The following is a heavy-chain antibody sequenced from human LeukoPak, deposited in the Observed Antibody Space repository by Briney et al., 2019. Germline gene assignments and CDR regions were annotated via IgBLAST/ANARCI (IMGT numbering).Heavy chain of an antibody. CDR1: GFTFSSYW. CDR2: INTDGSST. CDR3: ARSGYCSGGSCYLFDY. V-gene: IGHV3-74*01. Sequence: PGGSLRLSCAASGFTFSSYWMHWVRQAPGKGLVWVSRINTDGSSTSYADSVKGRFTISRDNAKNTLYLQMNSLRAEDTAMYYCARSGYCSGGSCYLFDYWGQGTLVTVSS. D-gene: IGHD2-15*01. J-gene: IGHJ4*02.